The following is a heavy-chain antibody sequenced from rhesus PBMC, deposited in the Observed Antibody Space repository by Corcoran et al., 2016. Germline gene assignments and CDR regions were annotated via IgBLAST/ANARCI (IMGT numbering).Heavy chain of an antibody. CDR3: ARRMAAATYFDY. D-gene: IGHD6-43*01. CDR1: GGSTSSSKW. Sequence: QVQLQESGPGLVKPSETLSLPRAVSGGSTSSSKWWSWVRPPPGKGRVWIGNIGGISGSTYYNPSLKSRVTISKDTSKNQFSLKLSSVTAADTAVYYCARRMAAATYFDYWGQGVLVTVSS. V-gene: IGHV4-65*02. CDR2: IGGISGST. J-gene: IGHJ4*01.